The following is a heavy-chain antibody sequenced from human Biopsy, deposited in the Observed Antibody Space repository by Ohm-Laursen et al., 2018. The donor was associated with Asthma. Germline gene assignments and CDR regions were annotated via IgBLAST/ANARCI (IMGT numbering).Heavy chain of an antibody. CDR2: ISFDGSNK. V-gene: IGHV3-30*18. Sequence: SLRLSCSASGFTFSNYGMYWVRQAPGKGLDWVAVISFDGSNKNYTDSVKGRFTISRDNSRNTLHLQMNSLRAEDTAVYYCAKDVFPGWELRRGPDYWGQGTLVTVSS. CDR1: GFTFSNYG. CDR3: AKDVFPGWELRRGPDY. D-gene: IGHD1-26*01. J-gene: IGHJ4*02.